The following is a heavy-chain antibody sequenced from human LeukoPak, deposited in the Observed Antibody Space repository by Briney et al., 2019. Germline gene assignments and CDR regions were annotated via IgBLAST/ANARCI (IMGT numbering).Heavy chain of an antibody. J-gene: IGHJ4*02. CDR1: QFTFSSYE. Sequence: GGSLRLSCEASQFTFSSYEMNWVRQAPGKGLEWVSYISSGGRTIYYADSVKGRFTISRDNAKNSLYLQMNSLRAEDTAVYYCARDTSGTDAYTPFDFWGQGTLVTVSS. CDR2: ISSGGRTI. D-gene: IGHD5-24*01. V-gene: IGHV3-48*03. CDR3: ARDTSGTDAYTPFDF.